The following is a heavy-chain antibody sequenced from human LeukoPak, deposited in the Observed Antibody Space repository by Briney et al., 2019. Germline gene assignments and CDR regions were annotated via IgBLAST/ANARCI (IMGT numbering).Heavy chain of an antibody. J-gene: IGHJ4*02. Sequence: GGSLRLSCAASGFTFSSYAMSWVRQAPGKGLEWVSAISGSGGSTYYADSVKGRFTISRDNSKNTLYLQMNSLRAEDTAVYYCAKDPENGYYDSSGLSYSFDYWGQGTLVTVSS. CDR2: ISGSGGST. D-gene: IGHD3-22*01. CDR1: GFTFSSYA. CDR3: AKDPENGYYDSSGLSYSFDY. V-gene: IGHV3-23*01.